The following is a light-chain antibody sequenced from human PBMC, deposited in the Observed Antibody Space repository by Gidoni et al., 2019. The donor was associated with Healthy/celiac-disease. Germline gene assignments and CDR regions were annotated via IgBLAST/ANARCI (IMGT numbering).Light chain of an antibody. J-gene: IGKJ2*01. CDR1: QSVSSN. Sequence: EIVMTQSPATLSVSPGERATLSCRASQSVSSNLPWYQQKPGQAPRLLIYGASTRATGIPARFSGSGSGTEFTLTISSLQSEDFAVYYCQQYNNWPGTFGXGTKLE. V-gene: IGKV3-15*01. CDR3: QQYNNWPGT. CDR2: GAS.